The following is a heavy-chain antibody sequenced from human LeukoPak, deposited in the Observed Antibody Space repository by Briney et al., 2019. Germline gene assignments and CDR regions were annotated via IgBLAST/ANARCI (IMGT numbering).Heavy chain of an antibody. J-gene: IGHJ4*02. D-gene: IGHD6-13*01. Sequence: GGSLRLSCAASGFTFSSYAMSWVRQAPGEGLAWVSIISGSGDSTDYADSVKGRFTISRDNSKNTLSLQMTSLGAEDTAVYYCAREGLGAAAGTFDYWGQGTLVTVSS. CDR3: AREGLGAAAGTFDY. CDR2: ISGSGDST. V-gene: IGHV3-23*01. CDR1: GFTFSSYA.